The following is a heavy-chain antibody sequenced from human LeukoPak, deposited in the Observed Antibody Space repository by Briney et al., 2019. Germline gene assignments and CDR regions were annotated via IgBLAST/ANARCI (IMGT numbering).Heavy chain of an antibody. CDR1: GYPFTGYY. V-gene: IGHV1-2*06. Sequence: ASVKASCKASGYPFTGYYIQWVRQAPGQGLEWMGRIKSNTGGANYAQKFQGRVTLTRDTSITTAYMELSRLRPDDTAVYYCAREYNSGWFPWGQGTLVTVSS. J-gene: IGHJ5*02. CDR2: IKSNTGGA. D-gene: IGHD6-19*01. CDR3: AREYNSGWFP.